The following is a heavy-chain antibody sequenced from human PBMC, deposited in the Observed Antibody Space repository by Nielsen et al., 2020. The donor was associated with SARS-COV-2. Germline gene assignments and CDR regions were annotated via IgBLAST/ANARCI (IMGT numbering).Heavy chain of an antibody. V-gene: IGHV3-73*01. Sequence: GESLKISCAASGFTFSDSSMNWVRQASGEGLEWLGRIRSKANDYATEYPASVKGRFIISRDDSKNTAYLLMNSLKIDDTAVYYCTRVNPTSGSWFDAFDIWGQGTLVTVSS. J-gene: IGHJ3*02. CDR3: TRVNPTSGSWFDAFDI. D-gene: IGHD1-26*01. CDR2: IRSKANDYAT. CDR1: GFTFSDSS.